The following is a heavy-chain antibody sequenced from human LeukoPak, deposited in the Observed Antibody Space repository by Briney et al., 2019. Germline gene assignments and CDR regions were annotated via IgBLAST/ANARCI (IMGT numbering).Heavy chain of an antibody. Sequence: GGSLRLSCAASGCTFSSYGMNWVRQAPGKGLEWVSYISTKSSTIYYADSVKGRFTISRDNAKNSLYLQLNSLRDEDTAVYYCAGEPAAADDAFDIWGQGTMVTVSS. D-gene: IGHD6-13*01. J-gene: IGHJ3*02. CDR3: AGEPAAADDAFDI. CDR2: ISTKSSTI. CDR1: GCTFSSYG. V-gene: IGHV3-48*02.